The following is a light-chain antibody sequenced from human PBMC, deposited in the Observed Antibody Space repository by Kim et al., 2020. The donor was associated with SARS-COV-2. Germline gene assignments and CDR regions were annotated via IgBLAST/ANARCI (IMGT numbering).Light chain of an antibody. CDR3: QQYNSYSGT. Sequence: ASVGDRVTITCRASQSISSGLAWYQQKPGRAPKRLIYKASSLESGVPSRFSGSGSGTEFTLTISSLQPDDFATYYCQQYNSYSGTFGQGTKVDIK. CDR2: KAS. J-gene: IGKJ1*01. V-gene: IGKV1-5*03. CDR1: QSISSG.